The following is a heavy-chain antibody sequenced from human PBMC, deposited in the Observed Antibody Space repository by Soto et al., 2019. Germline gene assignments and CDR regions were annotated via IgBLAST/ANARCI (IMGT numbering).Heavy chain of an antibody. Sequence: QVHLQQSGPGLVNPSETLSLTCTVSGGAMSSYYWTWIRQPAGKGLEWIGRVYSSGGTHYNPSLKSRVTISLDTSKTHFSLRLLSVTDADTAVYYCARGQRFSAWFDPWGQGTLVTVSS. CDR1: GGAMSSYY. D-gene: IGHD3-3*01. V-gene: IGHV4-4*07. J-gene: IGHJ5*02. CDR2: VYSSGGT. CDR3: ARGQRFSAWFDP.